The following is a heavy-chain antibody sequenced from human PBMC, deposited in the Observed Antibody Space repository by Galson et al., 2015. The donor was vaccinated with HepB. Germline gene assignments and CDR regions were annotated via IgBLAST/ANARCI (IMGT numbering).Heavy chain of an antibody. V-gene: IGHV5-10-1*01. CDR1: GYSFTSYW. CDR2: IDPSDSYT. J-gene: IGHJ6*02. D-gene: IGHD6-13*01. CDR3: ARQTRGLAAAGNLCGMDV. Sequence: QSGAEVKKPGESLRISCKGSGYSFTSYWISWVRQMPGKGLEWMGRIDPSDSYTNYSPSFQGHVTISADKSISTAYLQWSSLKASDTAMYYCARQTRGLAAAGNLCGMDVWGQGTTVTVSS.